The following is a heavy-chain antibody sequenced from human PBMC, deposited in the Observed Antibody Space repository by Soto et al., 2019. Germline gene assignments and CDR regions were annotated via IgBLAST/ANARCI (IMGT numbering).Heavy chain of an antibody. Sequence: PSETLSPPCTVPVDSVNSENSYWNWIRQAPGKGPEWIGYIYYNGGTNYNPSLKSRATILLDTSTNQFSLTLTSVTAADTAVYYCARDGGQGRGVIGHYWGRGILVTVSS. CDR3: ARDGGQGRGVIGHY. D-gene: IGHD3-16*02. CDR1: VDSVNSENSY. J-gene: IGHJ4*02. CDR2: IYYNGGT. V-gene: IGHV4-61*01.